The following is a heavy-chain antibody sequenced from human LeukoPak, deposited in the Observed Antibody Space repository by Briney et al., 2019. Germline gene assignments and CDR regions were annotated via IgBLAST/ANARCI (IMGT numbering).Heavy chain of an antibody. D-gene: IGHD3-22*01. V-gene: IGHV4-4*07. CDR3: ARDMGYYYDSSGYYDY. CDR2: IYTSGST. J-gene: IGHJ4*02. Sequence: SETLSLTCAVSGGSISSYYLSWIRQPAGKGLEWIGRIYTSGSTNYNPSLKSRVTMSVDTSKNQFSLKLSSVTAADTAVYNCARDMGYYYDSSGYYDYWGQGTLVTVSS. CDR1: GGSISSYY.